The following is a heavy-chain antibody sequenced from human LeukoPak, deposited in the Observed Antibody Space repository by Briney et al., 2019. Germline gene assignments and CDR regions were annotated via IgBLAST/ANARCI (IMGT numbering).Heavy chain of an antibody. Sequence: GGSLRLSCAASGFTFTYYAMHWVRKAPGKGLEWVSVVSNDGSNQDYTDSVKGRFIISRDDSKSTVYLQMNSLRVDDTAMYYCARGPDPVVRGPRRAFDLWGQGTMVTVSS. V-gene: IGHV3-30-3*01. CDR1: GFTFTYYA. CDR3: ARGPDPVVRGPRRAFDL. CDR2: VSNDGSNQ. J-gene: IGHJ3*01. D-gene: IGHD3-10*01.